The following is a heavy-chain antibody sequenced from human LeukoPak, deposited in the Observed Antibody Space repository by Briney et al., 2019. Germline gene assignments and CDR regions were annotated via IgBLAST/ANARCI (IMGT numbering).Heavy chain of an antibody. D-gene: IGHD6-19*01. CDR1: GFTFSSFL. Sequence: PGVSLRLSCAASGFTFSSFLMIWLRQAPGKGLEWVASIKQDGNERYYVDSVKGRFTISRDNAKNSLYLLMNSLSAEDTAVYYCARTGGNSGWYSPALLKYYYDYWGQGTLVTVSS. CDR3: ARTGGNSGWYSPALLKYYYDY. V-gene: IGHV3-7*01. CDR2: IKQDGNER. J-gene: IGHJ4*02.